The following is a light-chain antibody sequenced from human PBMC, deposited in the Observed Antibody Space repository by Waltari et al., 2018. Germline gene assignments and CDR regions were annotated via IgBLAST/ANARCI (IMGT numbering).Light chain of an antibody. V-gene: IGLV2-8*01. J-gene: IGLJ1*01. CDR2: EVN. CDR3: TSYAGINNLV. CDR1: SNDVAGYNY. Sequence: QSALTQPPSASGSPGQSVTISCTGTSNDVAGYNYVSWYQQYPGKVPKLLIYEVNKRPSGFPDRFSGSKSGNTASLTVSGLQAEDKATYYCTSYAGINNLVFGTGTKVTVL.